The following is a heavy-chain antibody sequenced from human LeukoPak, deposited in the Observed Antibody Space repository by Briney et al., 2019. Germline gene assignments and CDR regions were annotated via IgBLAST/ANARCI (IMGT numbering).Heavy chain of an antibody. CDR1: GFTFSSYS. D-gene: IGHD4-17*01. J-gene: IGHJ4*02. V-gene: IGHV3-21*01. CDR3: ARVSEYGDFRNSFDY. Sequence: PGGSLRLSCAASGFTFSSYSMNWVRQAPGKGLEWVSSISSSSSYIYYADSVKGRFTISRDNAKNSLYLQMNSLRAEDTAVYYCARVSEYGDFRNSFDYWGQGTLVTVSS. CDR2: ISSSSSYI.